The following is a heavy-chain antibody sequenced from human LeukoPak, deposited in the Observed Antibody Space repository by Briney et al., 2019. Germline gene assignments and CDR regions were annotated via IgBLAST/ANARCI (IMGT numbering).Heavy chain of an antibody. D-gene: IGHD5-24*01. CDR1: GYTFTSYY. CDR3: ARDRGDGYSLRGDS. J-gene: IGHJ4*02. V-gene: IGHV1-46*01. Sequence: GASAKVSCKASGYTFTSYYMHWVRRAPGQGLEWMGIINPSGGSTSYAQKFQGKVTITADKSTSTAYMELSSLRSEDTAMYYCARDRGDGYSLRGDSWGQGTLVTVSS. CDR2: INPSGGST.